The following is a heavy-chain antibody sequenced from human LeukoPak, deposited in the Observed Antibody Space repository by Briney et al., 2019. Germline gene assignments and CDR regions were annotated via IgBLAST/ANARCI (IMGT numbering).Heavy chain of an antibody. CDR1: GFTFSSYA. V-gene: IGHV3-30-3*01. D-gene: IGHD3-22*01. CDR3: ARGRVDYYDSSGYSLGY. CDR2: ISYDGSNK. Sequence: GGSLRLSCAASGFTFSSYAMHWVRQAPGKGLEWVAVISYDGSNKYYADSVKGRFTISRDNSKNTLYLQMNSLRAEDTAVYYCARGRVDYYDSSGYSLGYWGQGTLVTVSS. J-gene: IGHJ4*02.